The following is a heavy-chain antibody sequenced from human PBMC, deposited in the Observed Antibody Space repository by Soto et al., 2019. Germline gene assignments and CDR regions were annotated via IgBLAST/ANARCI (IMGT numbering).Heavy chain of an antibody. V-gene: IGHV4-34*01. CDR2: INHSGTT. Sequence: QVQLQQWGAGLLKPSETLSLTCAVYGGSFSGYYWSWIRQPPGKGLEWIGEINHSGTTYYNPSLKSRVTISVDTSKNQVSLNLNSVTAADTAVYYCARGLVFGGVVTMYDSWGQGTPVTVSS. CDR3: ARGLVFGGVVTMYDS. J-gene: IGHJ4*02. CDR1: GGSFSGYY. D-gene: IGHD3-16*01.